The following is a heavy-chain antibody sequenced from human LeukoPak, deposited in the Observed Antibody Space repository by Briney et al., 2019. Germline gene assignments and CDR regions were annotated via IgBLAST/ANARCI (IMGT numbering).Heavy chain of an antibody. CDR1: GFIFSSYA. CDR2: ISASGGST. CDR3: AKDLKWLAPYDAFDV. J-gene: IGHJ3*01. Sequence: GGSLRLSCAASGFIFSSYAMSWVRQAPGKGLEWVSPISASGGSTQYADSVKGRFTISRDNSKNTVYLHLNSLRAEDTAIYYCAKDLKWLAPYDAFDVWGQGTMVTVSS. D-gene: IGHD6-19*01. V-gene: IGHV3-23*01.